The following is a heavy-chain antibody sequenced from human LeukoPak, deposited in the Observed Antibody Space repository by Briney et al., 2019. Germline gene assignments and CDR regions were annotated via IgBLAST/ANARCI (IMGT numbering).Heavy chain of an antibody. J-gene: IGHJ5*02. CDR3: ARDLGIADWFDP. CDR1: GYSFTSYG. D-gene: IGHD6-13*01. CDR2: ISAYNGNT. V-gene: IGHV1-18*01. Sequence: ASVKVSCKASGYSFTSYGISWVRQAPGQGLECMGWISAYNGNTNYAQKLQGRVNMSTDTSTSTAYIELRSLRSDDTAVYYCARDLGIADWFDPWGQGTLDTVSS.